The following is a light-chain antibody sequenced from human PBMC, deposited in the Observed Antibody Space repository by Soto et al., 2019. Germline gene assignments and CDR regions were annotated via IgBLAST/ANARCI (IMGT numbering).Light chain of an antibody. CDR3: QSYDSSLSGYV. Sequence: QSVLTQPPSVSGAPGQRDTISCTGSSSNIGAGYDVHWYQQLPGTAPKLLIYGNNNRPSGVPDRFSGSKSGTSASLAITGLQAEDEADYYCQSYDSSLSGYVFGTGTKLTVL. CDR1: SSNIGAGYD. CDR2: GNN. J-gene: IGLJ1*01. V-gene: IGLV1-40*01.